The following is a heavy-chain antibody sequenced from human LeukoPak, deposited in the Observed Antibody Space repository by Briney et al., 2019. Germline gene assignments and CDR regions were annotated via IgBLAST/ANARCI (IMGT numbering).Heavy chain of an antibody. D-gene: IGHD3-16*02. Sequence: GGSLRLSCAASEFSVGSNYMTWVRQAPGKSLEWVSLIYSGGSTYYADSVKGRFTISRDNAKNSLHLQMNSLRAEDTAVYYCVKGRLGELSLFPDWGQGTLVTVSS. CDR1: EFSVGSNY. CDR3: VKGRLGELSLFPD. V-gene: IGHV3-66*01. J-gene: IGHJ4*02. CDR2: IYSGGST.